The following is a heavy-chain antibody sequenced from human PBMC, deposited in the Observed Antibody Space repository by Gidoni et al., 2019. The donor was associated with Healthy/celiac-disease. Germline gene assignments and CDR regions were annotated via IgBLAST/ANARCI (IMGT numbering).Heavy chain of an antibody. V-gene: IGHV3-30-3*01. D-gene: IGHD3-22*01. CDR2: ISYDGSNK. CDR1: GFTFSSYA. J-gene: IGHJ5*02. Sequence: QVQLVESGGGVVQPGRSLRLSCAASGFTFSSYAMHWVRQAPGKGLEWVAVISYDGSNKYYADSVKGRFTISRDNSKNTLYLQMNSLRAEDTAVYYCARDVVPYDSSGYSPWFDPWGQGTLVTVSS. CDR3: ARDVVPYDSSGYSPWFDP.